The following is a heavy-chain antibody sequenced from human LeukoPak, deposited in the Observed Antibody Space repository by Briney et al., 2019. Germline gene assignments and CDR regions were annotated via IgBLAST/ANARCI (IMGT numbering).Heavy chain of an antibody. Sequence: SETLPLTCAVYGGSFRGYSWGWIRQPPGKGLEWIGEINHSGSTNYNPSLKSRVTISVDTSNNQCSLKLSSVTAADTAVYYCARDRRDGYCLGHWGQGTLVTVSS. J-gene: IGHJ4*02. CDR3: ARDRRDGYCLGH. V-gene: IGHV4-34*01. CDR1: GGSFRGYS. D-gene: IGHD5-24*01. CDR2: INHSGST.